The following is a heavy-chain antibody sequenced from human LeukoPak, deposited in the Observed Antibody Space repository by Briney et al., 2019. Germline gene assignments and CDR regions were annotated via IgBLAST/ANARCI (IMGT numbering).Heavy chain of an antibody. CDR1: GDSISSSNYY. CDR3: ARVYWYFDL. V-gene: IGHV4-39*01. J-gene: IGHJ2*01. CDR2: IYYSGSP. Sequence: SETLSLTCTVSGDSISSSNYYWGWIRQPPGEGLEWIGSIYYSGSPYYNPSLKSRVTISVDTSKNQFSLKLSSVTAADTAVYYCARVYWYFDLWGRGTLVTVSS.